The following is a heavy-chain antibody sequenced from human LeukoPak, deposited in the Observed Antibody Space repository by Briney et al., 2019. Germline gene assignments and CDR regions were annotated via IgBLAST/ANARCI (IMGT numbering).Heavy chain of an antibody. CDR3: ARAETLADFYFDF. CDR1: GGSIIPYF. Sequence: TSETLSLTRGVSGGSIIPYFWSWIRQPPGKGLEWIGYIFYSWITTYNPSLKSRVTISLDSSKNQFFLRLTSVTAADTAMYYCARAETLADFYFDFWGQGSLVTVSS. J-gene: IGHJ4*02. V-gene: IGHV4-59*01. CDR2: IFYSWIT. D-gene: IGHD3-3*01.